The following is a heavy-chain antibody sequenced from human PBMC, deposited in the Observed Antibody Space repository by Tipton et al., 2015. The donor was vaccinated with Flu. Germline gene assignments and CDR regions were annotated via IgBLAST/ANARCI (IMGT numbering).Heavy chain of an antibody. CDR1: GFTFDDYA. Sequence: SLRLSCAASGFTFDDYAMHWVRQAPGKGLEWVSGISWNSGSIGYADSVKGRFTISRDNAKNSLYLQMNSLRAEDTALYYCAKGAIVLMVYAMGNDAFDIWGQGTMVTVSS. V-gene: IGHV3-9*01. J-gene: IGHJ3*02. CDR2: ISWNSGSI. CDR3: AKGAIVLMVYAMGNDAFDI. D-gene: IGHD2-8*01.